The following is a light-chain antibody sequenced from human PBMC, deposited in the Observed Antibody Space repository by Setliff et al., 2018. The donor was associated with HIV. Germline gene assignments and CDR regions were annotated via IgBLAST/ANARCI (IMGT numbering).Light chain of an antibody. CDR2: QAS. J-gene: IGLJ1*01. Sequence: QSALPQPASLSGSPGQSITISCTGTSGDVGRYNLVSWYQQQPGKPPKLMIYQASKRPSGVSNRFSGSKSGNTASLTISGLQAEDEADYYCCSNTGSNTYVFGTGTKGTVL. CDR1: SGDVGRYNL. V-gene: IGLV2-23*01. CDR3: CSNTGSNTYV.